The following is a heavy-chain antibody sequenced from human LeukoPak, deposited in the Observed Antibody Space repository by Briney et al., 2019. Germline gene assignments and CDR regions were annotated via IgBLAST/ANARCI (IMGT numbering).Heavy chain of an antibody. CDR3: TRDSGSGTYDN. J-gene: IGHJ4*02. CDR2: IYGGGST. V-gene: IGHV3-66*01. D-gene: IGHD3-10*01. CDR1: GFTVSSNY. Sequence: VGSLRLSCAASGFTVSSNYMSWVRPAPGKGLEWVSVIYGGGSTYYGDSVKGRFTISRDNSKNTMYLQMNSLRAEDTAVYYCTRDSGSGTYDNWGQGTLVTVSS.